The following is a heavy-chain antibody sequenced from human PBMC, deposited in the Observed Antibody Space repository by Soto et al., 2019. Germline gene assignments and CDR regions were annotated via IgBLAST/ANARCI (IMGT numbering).Heavy chain of an antibody. Sequence: QVTLKESGPTLVKPTQTLTLTCTVSGLSLRTTGVGVGWVRQPPGKALEWLALLYWDDDQRYSPSLRSRLTIAKDISEKQVVLTMTNMDTVDTATYYCVQSRCGGDCLEIYSSHAYICLDVWGQGTTVTVSS. V-gene: IGHV2-5*02. CDR3: VQSRCGGDCLEIYSSHAYICLDV. CDR2: LYWDDDQ. CDR1: GLSLRTTGVG. J-gene: IGHJ6*02. D-gene: IGHD2-21*02.